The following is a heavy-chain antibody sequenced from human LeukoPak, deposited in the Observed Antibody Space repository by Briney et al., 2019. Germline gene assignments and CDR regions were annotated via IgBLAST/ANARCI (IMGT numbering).Heavy chain of an antibody. CDR3: ASAVGSEGDEYYFDY. Sequence: GGSLRLSCAASGFTFSSYSMNWVRQAPGKGLEWVSSISSSSSYVYYADSVKGRFTISRDNAKNSLYLQMNSVRAEDTAVYYCASAVGSEGDEYYFDYWGQGTLVTVSS. J-gene: IGHJ4*02. CDR2: ISSSSSYV. CDR1: GFTFSSYS. D-gene: IGHD1-14*01. V-gene: IGHV3-21*01.